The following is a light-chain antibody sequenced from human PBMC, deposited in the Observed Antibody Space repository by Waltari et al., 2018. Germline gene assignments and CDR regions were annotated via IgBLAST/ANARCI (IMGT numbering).Light chain of an antibody. V-gene: IGLV2-14*03. CDR2: GVS. J-gene: IGLJ3*02. CDR1: SGTLLFGNR. CDR3: SSYTTNTRV. Sequence: QSALTQPASVSGSPAQAIPISCTGTSGTLLFGNRFSWYQQYPGKAPKLMIYGVSRRPSGVSDRFSGSKSGNTASLTISGLQVEDEADYYCSSYTTNTRVFGGGTKLTVL.